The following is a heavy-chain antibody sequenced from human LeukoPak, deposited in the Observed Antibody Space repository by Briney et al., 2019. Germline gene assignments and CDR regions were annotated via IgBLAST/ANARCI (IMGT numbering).Heavy chain of an antibody. CDR1: GFTFSNAW. CDR2: IKQDGSEK. Sequence: GGSLRLSCAASGFTFSNAWMSWVRQAPGKGLEWVANIKQDGSEKYYVDSVKGRFTISRDNAKNSLYLQMNSLRAEDTAVYYCARGVLSAAMALWGQGTLVTVSS. J-gene: IGHJ4*02. CDR3: ARGVLSAAMAL. V-gene: IGHV3-7*01. D-gene: IGHD5-18*01.